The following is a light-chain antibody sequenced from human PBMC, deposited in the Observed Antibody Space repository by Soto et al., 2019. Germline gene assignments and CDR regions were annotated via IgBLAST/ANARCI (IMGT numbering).Light chain of an antibody. Sequence: DIQMTHSPSTLSASVGDRITIACRASQSISSWLAWYQQKPGKAPKLLIYDASTLESGVPSRFSGSGSGTEFTLTISSLQPDDFATYYCQQYHRYSTFGGGTKVDIK. V-gene: IGKV1-5*01. J-gene: IGKJ4*01. CDR1: QSISSW. CDR2: DAS. CDR3: QQYHRYST.